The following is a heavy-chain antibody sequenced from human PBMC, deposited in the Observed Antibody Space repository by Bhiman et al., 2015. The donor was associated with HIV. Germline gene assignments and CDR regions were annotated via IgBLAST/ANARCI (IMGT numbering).Heavy chain of an antibody. D-gene: IGHD7-27*01. V-gene: IGHV3-7*05. Sequence: EVQLVESGGGSVQPGGSLRLSCAASGFTFSKYWMSWVRQAPGKGLEWVANIKPDGSEKYYVDSVKGRFTISRDNAKNSLYLQMNSLRAEDTAVYFCAREEDWGSDFDYWGQGTLVTVSS. CDR3: AREEDWGSDFDY. CDR2: IKPDGSEK. J-gene: IGHJ4*02. CDR1: GFTFSKYW.